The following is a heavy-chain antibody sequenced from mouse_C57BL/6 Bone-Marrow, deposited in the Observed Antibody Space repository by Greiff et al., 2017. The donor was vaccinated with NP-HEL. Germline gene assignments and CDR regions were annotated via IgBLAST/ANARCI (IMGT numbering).Heavy chain of an antibody. D-gene: IGHD1-1*01. Sequence: QVQLQQPGAELVKPGASAKLSCKASGYTFTSYWMQWVKQRPGQGLEWIGEIDPSDSYTNYNQKFKGKATLTVDTSSSTAYIQLSSLTSEDSAVYYCARWKYYGSSFYWYFDVWGTGTTVTVSS. J-gene: IGHJ1*03. CDR3: ARWKYYGSSFYWYFDV. CDR2: IDPSDSYT. V-gene: IGHV1-50*01. CDR1: GYTFTSYW.